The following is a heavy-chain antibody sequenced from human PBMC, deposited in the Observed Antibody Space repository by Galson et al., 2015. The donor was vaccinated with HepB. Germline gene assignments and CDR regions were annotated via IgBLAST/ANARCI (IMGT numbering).Heavy chain of an antibody. D-gene: IGHD3-16*01. CDR1: GYTFTNFG. V-gene: IGHV1-18*01. CDR3: TREGPAYIRGSYGPNWFDP. J-gene: IGHJ5*02. Sequence: SVKVSCKASGYTFTNFGISWVRQAPGQGLEWMAWINPHNGNTDDAQKVQGRITVTTDTSTSTAYMELGSLRSDDTAVYYCTREGPAYIRGSYGPNWFDPWGQGTLVTVSS. CDR2: INPHNGNT.